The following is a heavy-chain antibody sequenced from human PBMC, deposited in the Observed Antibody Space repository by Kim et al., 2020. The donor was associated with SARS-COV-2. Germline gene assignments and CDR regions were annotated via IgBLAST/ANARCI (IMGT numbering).Heavy chain of an antibody. CDR3: ARGIAVGGGLDY. CDR1: GGTFSSYA. D-gene: IGHD6-19*01. Sequence: SVKVSCKASGGTFSSYAISWVRQAPGQGLEWMGGIIPIFGTAKYAQKFKGRVKINADKSTRTAYRELSSLRSEDTGVDYCARGIAVGGGLDYWGQGTLV. J-gene: IGHJ4*02. CDR2: IIPIFGTA. V-gene: IGHV1-69*06.